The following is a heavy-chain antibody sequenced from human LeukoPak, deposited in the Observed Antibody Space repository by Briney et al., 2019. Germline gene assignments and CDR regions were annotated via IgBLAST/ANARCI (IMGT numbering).Heavy chain of an antibody. CDR2: ISYDGSNK. V-gene: IGHV3-30*04. CDR3: ARDQNSSGYSYSYYFDY. CDR1: GFTFSSYA. Sequence: GRSLRLSCAASGFTFSSYAMHWVRQAPGKGLEWVAVISYDGSNKYYAGSVKGRFTISRDNSKNTLYLQMNSLRAEDTAVYYCARDQNSSGYSYSYYFDYWGQGTLVTVSS. J-gene: IGHJ4*02. D-gene: IGHD3-22*01.